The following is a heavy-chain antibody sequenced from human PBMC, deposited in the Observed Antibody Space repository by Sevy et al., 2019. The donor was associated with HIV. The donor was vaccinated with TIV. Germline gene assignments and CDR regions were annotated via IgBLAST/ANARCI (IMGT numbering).Heavy chain of an antibody. V-gene: IGHV1-46*01. CDR2: INPSGGST. Sequence: ASVKVSCKASGYTFTSYYMHWVRQAPGQGLEWMGIINPSGGSTSYAQKFQGRVTMTRDTSTSTVYMELSSLRSEDTAVYYCAREGPKDIVVVVAATKGGRSFYNWGQGTMVTVSS. J-gene: IGHJ3*02. CDR1: GYTFTSYY. CDR3: AREGPKDIVVVVAATKGGRSFYN. D-gene: IGHD2-15*01.